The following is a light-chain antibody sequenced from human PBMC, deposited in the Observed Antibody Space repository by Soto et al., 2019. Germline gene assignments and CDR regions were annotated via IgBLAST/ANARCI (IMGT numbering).Light chain of an antibody. J-gene: IGKJ1*01. V-gene: IGKV3-15*01. Sequence: EVIMTQSPATLSVSPGERATLSCRASQSVSSNLGWYQQKPGQAPRLLIYGASTRATGVPARFSGGGSGTDFTLTISSLQSEDLAVYYCQQYHIWWTFGQGTKVEFK. CDR2: GAS. CDR1: QSVSSN. CDR3: QQYHIWWT.